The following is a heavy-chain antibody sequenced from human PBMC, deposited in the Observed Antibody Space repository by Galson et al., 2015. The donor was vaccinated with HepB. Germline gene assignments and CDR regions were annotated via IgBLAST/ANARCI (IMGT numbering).Heavy chain of an antibody. V-gene: IGHV1-46*01. CDR2: INPSGGST. CDR3: AREYSSGGSCYGAETTQQAGRCYYGMDV. Sequence: SVKVSCKASGYTFTSYYMHWVRQAPGQGLEWMGIINPSGGSTSYAQKFQGRVTMTRDTSTSTVYMELSSLRSEDTAVYYCAREYSSGGSCYGAETTQQAGRCYYGMDVWGQGTTVTVSS. D-gene: IGHD2-15*01. J-gene: IGHJ6*02. CDR1: GYTFTSYY.